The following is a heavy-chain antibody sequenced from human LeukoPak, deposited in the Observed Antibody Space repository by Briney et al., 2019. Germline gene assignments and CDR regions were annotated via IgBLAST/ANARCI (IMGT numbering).Heavy chain of an antibody. V-gene: IGHV1-2*02. CDR2: INPNSGGT. Sequence: GASVKVSCKASAYTLTGYYLHWVRQAPGQGPEWMGWINPNSGGTNYAQKFQGRVTMTRDTSINTAYMELNRLGGDDTAVYYCAAGHYYYYMDVWGKGTTVTVSS. CDR3: AAGHYYYYMDV. CDR1: AYTLTGYY. J-gene: IGHJ6*03.